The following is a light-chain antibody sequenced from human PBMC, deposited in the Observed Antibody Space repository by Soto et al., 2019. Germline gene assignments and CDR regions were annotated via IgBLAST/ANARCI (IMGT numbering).Light chain of an antibody. CDR1: QGISSY. V-gene: IGKV1-9*01. CDR2: AAS. J-gene: IGKJ1*01. CDR3: QQYNSYPRT. Sequence: IQLNQSPSSLSASVGDRVTITCRASQGISSYLAWYQHTKGKAPKILIYAASTLQSGVPSRFRGKRSGTDCTLTLSRLQTDDVATYYRQQYNSYPRTFGQGTQVDIK.